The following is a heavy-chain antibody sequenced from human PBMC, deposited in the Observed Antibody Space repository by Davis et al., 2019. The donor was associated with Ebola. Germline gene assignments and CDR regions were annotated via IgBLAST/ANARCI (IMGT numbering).Heavy chain of an antibody. J-gene: IGHJ6*02. D-gene: IGHD3-10*01. Sequence: GESLKISCAASGFTFSSYGMHWVRQAPGKGLEWVAVIWYDGSNKYYADSVKGRFTISRDNSKNTLYLQMNSLRAEDTAVYYCARNYYGSGSYGPLLGYYGMDVWGQGTTVTVSS. CDR1: GFTFSSYG. CDR2: IWYDGSNK. V-gene: IGHV3-33*01. CDR3: ARNYYGSGSYGPLLGYYGMDV.